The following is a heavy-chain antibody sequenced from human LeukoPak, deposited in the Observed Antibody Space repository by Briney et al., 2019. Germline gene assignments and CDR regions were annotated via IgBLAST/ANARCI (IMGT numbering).Heavy chain of an antibody. CDR1: GFTFSSYE. J-gene: IGHJ4*02. V-gene: IGHV3-48*03. Sequence: AGGSLRLSCAASGFTFSSYEMNWVRQAPGKGLEWVSYISSSGSTIYYADSVKGRFTISRDNAKNSLYLQMNSLRAEDTAVYYCAGGLWFGDPPNYWGQGTLVTVSS. D-gene: IGHD3-10*01. CDR3: AGGLWFGDPPNY. CDR2: ISSSGSTI.